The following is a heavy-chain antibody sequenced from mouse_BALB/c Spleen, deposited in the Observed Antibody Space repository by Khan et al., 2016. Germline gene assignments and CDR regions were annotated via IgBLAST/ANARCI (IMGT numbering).Heavy chain of an antibody. CDR3: ARAWYSMDY. CDR1: GYTFSNYW. J-gene: IGHJ4*01. Sequence: QVQLQQSGAELMKPGASVKISCKATGYTFSNYWIEWVKQRPGHGLEWIGDILHGSGYSNSNENCKGKATLTADESSNTAYMQLISLTSEDSAIYFCARAWYSMDYWGQGTSVTVSA. V-gene: IGHV1-9*01. CDR2: ILHGSGYS.